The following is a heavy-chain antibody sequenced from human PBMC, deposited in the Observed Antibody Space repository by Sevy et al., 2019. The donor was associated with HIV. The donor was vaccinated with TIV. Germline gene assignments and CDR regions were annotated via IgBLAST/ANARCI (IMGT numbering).Heavy chain of an antibody. Sequence: SETLSLTCTVSGGSISSSSYYWGWIRQPPGKGLEWIGSSFYSGSTYYNPSLKSRVTISVDTSKNQFSLKLNSVTAADTAVYYCARHVHITMIVTWGQGTLVTVSS. V-gene: IGHV4-39*01. CDR2: SFYSGST. J-gene: IGHJ5*02. D-gene: IGHD3-22*01. CDR3: ARHVHITMIVT. CDR1: GGSISSSSYY.